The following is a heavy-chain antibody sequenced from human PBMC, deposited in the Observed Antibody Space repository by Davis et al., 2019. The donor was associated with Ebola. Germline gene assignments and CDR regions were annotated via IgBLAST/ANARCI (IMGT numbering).Heavy chain of an antibody. Sequence: PSETLSLTCSVSGGSISSFYWSWIRQPAGKGLEWIGRIYTSGSTNYNPSLKSRVTMSVDTSKNQFSLNLSSVTAADTAVYYCARTAKVPYTSGWYVFDYWGRGTLVTVSS. CDR2: IYTSGST. CDR3: ARTAKVPYTSGWYVFDY. D-gene: IGHD6-19*01. V-gene: IGHV4-4*07. CDR1: GGSISSFY. J-gene: IGHJ4*02.